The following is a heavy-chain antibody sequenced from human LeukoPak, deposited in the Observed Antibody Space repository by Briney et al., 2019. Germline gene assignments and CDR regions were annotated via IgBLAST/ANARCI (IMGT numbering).Heavy chain of an antibody. J-gene: IGHJ4*02. CDR3: ARGEGSTVAGDFDY. Sequence: ASVKVSCKASGGTLSSYAISWVRQAPGQGVGWMGWISAYNGNTNYAQKLQGRVTMTTDTSTSTAYMELRSLRSDDTAVYYCARGEGSTVAGDFDYWGQGTLVTVSS. V-gene: IGHV1-18*01. CDR2: ISAYNGNT. D-gene: IGHD4-17*01. CDR1: GGTLSSYA.